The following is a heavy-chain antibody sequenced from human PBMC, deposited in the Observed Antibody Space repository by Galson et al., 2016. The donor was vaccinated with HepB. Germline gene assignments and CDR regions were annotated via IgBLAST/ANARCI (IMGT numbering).Heavy chain of an antibody. J-gene: IGHJ3*02. CDR1: GYIFTSYW. CDR2: INPSDSDT. V-gene: IGHV5-51*01. Sequence: QSGAEVKKPGESLKISCKASGYIFTSYWIGWVRQMPGKGLEWMTIINPSDSDTRYSPSFQGQVTISADKSITPAYLQWNSLKASDTAIYYCARRSSDAFDIWGQGTMVTVSS. D-gene: IGHD3-10*01. CDR3: ARRSSDAFDI.